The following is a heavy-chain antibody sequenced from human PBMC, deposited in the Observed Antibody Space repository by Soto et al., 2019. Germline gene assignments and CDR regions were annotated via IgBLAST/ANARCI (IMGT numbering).Heavy chain of an antibody. Sequence: GESLKISCVASGFTFTTSGMSWVRQAPGKGLEWVSAIAGGDTSTYYADSVKGRFTISRDNSKNTLYLQMNSLRAEDTAVYYCAKEDPGWLRPESTFDIWGQGTMVTVSS. CDR3: AKEDPGWLRPESTFDI. J-gene: IGHJ3*02. CDR1: GFTFTTSG. CDR2: IAGGDTST. D-gene: IGHD5-12*01. V-gene: IGHV3-23*01.